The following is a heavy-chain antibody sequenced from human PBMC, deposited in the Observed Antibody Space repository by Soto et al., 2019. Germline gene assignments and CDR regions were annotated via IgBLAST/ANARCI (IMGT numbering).Heavy chain of an antibody. CDR1: GGSINSGGYY. V-gene: IGHV4-31*02. Sequence: SETLSLTCTVSGGSINSGGYYWSWIRQHPGKGLEWIGYIYYSGSTYYNPSLKSRVTISIDTSKNQFSLKLSSVTAADTAVYYCARDKKISGIITVFDYWGQGTLVTVSS. CDR2: IYYSGST. J-gene: IGHJ4*02. CDR3: ARDKKISGIITVFDY. D-gene: IGHD3-3*01.